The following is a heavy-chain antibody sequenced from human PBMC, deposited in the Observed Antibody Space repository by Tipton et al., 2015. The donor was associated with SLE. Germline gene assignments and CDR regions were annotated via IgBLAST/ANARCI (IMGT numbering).Heavy chain of an antibody. V-gene: IGHV4-59*12. CDR1: GGSISSYY. Sequence: TLSLTCTVSGGSISSYYWSWIRQPPGKGLEWIGYIYYSGSTNYNPSLKSRVTISVDTSKNQFSLKLSSVTAADTAVYYCARGGYYYGSGIRWWGQGTMVTVSS. CDR3: ARGGYYYGSGIRW. J-gene: IGHJ3*01. CDR2: IYYSGST. D-gene: IGHD3-10*01.